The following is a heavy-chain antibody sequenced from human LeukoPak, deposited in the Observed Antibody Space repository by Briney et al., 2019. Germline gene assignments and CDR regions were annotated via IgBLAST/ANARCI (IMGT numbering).Heavy chain of an antibody. J-gene: IGHJ4*02. V-gene: IGHV1-2*04. CDR2: INPNSGGT. Sequence: ASVKVSFKASGYTFTGYYMHWVRQAPGQGLEWMGWINPNSGGTNYAQKFQGWVTMTRGTSISTAYMELSRLRSDDTAVYYCARAPKRVDCSSTSCYEDYFDYWGQGTLVTVSS. D-gene: IGHD2-2*01. CDR1: GYTFTGYY. CDR3: ARAPKRVDCSSTSCYEDYFDY.